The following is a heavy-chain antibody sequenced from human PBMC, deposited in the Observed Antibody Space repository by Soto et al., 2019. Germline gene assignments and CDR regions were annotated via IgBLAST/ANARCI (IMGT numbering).Heavy chain of an antibody. Sequence: ASVKVSCKASGYTFTGYYIHWVRQAPGQGLEWMGWINPNSGGTDYAQKFQGWVTMTRDTSINTAYMELSRLTSDDTAVYYCASSLRGIDYYDSSGYYSLDYWGQGTLVTVSS. CDR1: GYTFTGYY. V-gene: IGHV1-2*04. CDR2: INPNSGGT. D-gene: IGHD3-22*01. J-gene: IGHJ4*02. CDR3: ASSLRGIDYYDSSGYYSLDY.